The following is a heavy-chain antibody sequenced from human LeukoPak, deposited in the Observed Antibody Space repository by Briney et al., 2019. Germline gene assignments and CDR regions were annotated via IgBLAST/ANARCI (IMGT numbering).Heavy chain of an antibody. CDR3: ARQQRGAFDY. D-gene: IGHD6-13*01. CDR2: TYYRSKWYN. J-gene: IGHJ4*02. CDR1: GDSVSSNTPA. Sequence: SQTLSLTCAISGDSVSSNTPAWNWIRQSPSRGLEWLGRTYYRSKWYNDYAVSVRSRITINPDTAKNQFSLQLNSVTPEDTAVYYCARQQRGAFDYWGQGTLVTVSS. V-gene: IGHV6-1*01.